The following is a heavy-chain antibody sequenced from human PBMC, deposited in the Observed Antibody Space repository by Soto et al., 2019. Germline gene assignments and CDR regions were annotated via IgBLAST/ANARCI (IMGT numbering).Heavy chain of an antibody. CDR1: GFTFSNAW. D-gene: IGHD3-3*01. CDR2: IKRKTDGGTT. V-gene: IGHV3-15*07. CDR3: TTDPRFLEWSNFDY. Sequence: GGSLRLSCAASGFTFSNAWMNWVRQAPGKGLEWVGRIKRKTDGGTTDYAAPVKGRFTISRDDSKNTLYLQMNSLKTEDTAVYYCTTDPRFLEWSNFDYWGQGTLVTVSS. J-gene: IGHJ4*02.